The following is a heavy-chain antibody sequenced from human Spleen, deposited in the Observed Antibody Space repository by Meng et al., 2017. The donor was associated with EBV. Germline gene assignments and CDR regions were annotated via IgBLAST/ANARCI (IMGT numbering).Heavy chain of an antibody. J-gene: IGHJ5*02. CDR2: IIPIYGTT. Sequence: CGGVVMKPGSSVKVSCKVAGDTFGYYTISWVRQAPGQGPEWMGGIIPIYGTTSYAQKFQGRVMISADESTTTAYMEMRSLTLDDTAVYYCARESPDRSTDPWGQGTLVTVSS. CDR3: ARESPDRSTDP. CDR1: GDTFGYYT. V-gene: IGHV1-69*01.